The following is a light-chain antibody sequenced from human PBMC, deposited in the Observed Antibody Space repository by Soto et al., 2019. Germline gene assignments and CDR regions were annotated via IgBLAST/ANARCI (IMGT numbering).Light chain of an antibody. CDR1: QYINTI. J-gene: IGKJ1*01. Sequence: EIVSTQSPATLSSFPDDTVTPSCRASQYINTILAWYQHRPGQAPRLLIYQTSIRAAGIPARFSASGSGTDFTLTISDVQPEDFALYYCHQRQSWPRTFGQGTKV. V-gene: IGKV3-11*01. CDR3: HQRQSWPRT. CDR2: QTS.